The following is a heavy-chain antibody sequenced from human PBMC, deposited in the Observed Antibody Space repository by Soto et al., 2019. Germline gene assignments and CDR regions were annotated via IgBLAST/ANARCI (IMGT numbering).Heavy chain of an antibody. CDR1: GYTFTNYD. D-gene: IGHD6-19*01. Sequence: QVQLVQSGAEVKKPGASVMISCKASGYTFTNYDINWVRQATGQGLEWMGWMNPNSGDTGYAQNFQGRVTMTRNTSISTAYMELSSLRSEYTAVYYCATVSAWQFYFFMDVWGKGTTVTVSS. CDR3: ATVSAWQFYFFMDV. J-gene: IGHJ6*03. V-gene: IGHV1-8*01. CDR2: MNPNSGDT.